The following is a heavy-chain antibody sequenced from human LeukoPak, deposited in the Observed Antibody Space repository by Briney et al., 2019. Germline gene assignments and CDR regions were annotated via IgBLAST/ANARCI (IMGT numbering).Heavy chain of an antibody. CDR1: GGSFSGYY. CDR2: INHSGST. D-gene: IGHD5-18*01. J-gene: IGHJ4*02. Sequence: SETLSLTCAVYGGSFSGYYWSRIRQPPGKGLEWIGEINHSGSTNYNPSLKSRVTISVDTSKNQFSLKLSSVTAADTAVYYCARGGAIQLWLAPSYFDYWGQGTLVTVSS. V-gene: IGHV4-34*01. CDR3: ARGGAIQLWLAPSYFDY.